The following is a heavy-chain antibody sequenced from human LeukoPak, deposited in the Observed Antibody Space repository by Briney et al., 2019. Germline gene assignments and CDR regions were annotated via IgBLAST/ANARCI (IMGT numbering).Heavy chain of an antibody. J-gene: IGHJ3*02. Sequence: SETLSLTCTVSGGSISSYYWSWIRQPPGKGLEWIGYIYYSGSTNYNPSLKSRVTISVDTSKNQFSLKLSSVTAADTAVYYCARQPFTPSRVTAFDIWGQGTMVTVSS. D-gene: IGHD4-23*01. CDR2: IYYSGST. CDR1: GGSISSYY. V-gene: IGHV4-59*08. CDR3: ARQPFTPSRVTAFDI.